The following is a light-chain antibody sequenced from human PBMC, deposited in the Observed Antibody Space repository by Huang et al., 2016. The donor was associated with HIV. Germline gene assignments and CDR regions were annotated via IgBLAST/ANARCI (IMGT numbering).Light chain of an antibody. CDR2: DAF. V-gene: IGKV3-11*01. CDR3: QQRNNWPRT. Sequence: EIVLTQSPATLSLSPGERATLTCRASQSVSSYLAWFHQKRGQAPRRLVYDAFNRAAGIPDRFSGSGSGTDFTLTISNVEPEDFAVDYCQQRNNWPRTFGQGTKVEI. J-gene: IGKJ1*01. CDR1: QSVSSY.